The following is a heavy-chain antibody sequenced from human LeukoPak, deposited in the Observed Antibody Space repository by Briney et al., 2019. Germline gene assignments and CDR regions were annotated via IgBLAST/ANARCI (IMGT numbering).Heavy chain of an antibody. Sequence: GGSLRLSCAASGFTFSSYSMNWVRQAPGKGLEWVSSISSSSSYIYYADSVKGRFSMPRDNARNSLYLQMNSLRAEDTAVYYCARGVPTGIDYFDYWGQGTLVTVSS. CDR2: ISSSSSYI. CDR1: GFTFSSYS. V-gene: IGHV3-21*01. D-gene: IGHD1-1*01. CDR3: ARGVPTGIDYFDY. J-gene: IGHJ4*02.